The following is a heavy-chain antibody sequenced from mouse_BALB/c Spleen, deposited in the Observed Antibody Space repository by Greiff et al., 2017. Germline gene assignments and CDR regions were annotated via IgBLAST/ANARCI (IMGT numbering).Heavy chain of an antibody. Sequence: VQLQQSGPELVKPGASVKMSCKASGYTFTSYVMHWVKQKPGQGLEWIGYINPYNDGTKYNEKFKGKATLTSDKSSSTAYMELSSLTSADSAVYDCARQSPSYYGYDEDYFDYWGQGTTLTVSS. V-gene: IGHV1-14*01. D-gene: IGHD2-2*01. CDR3: ARQSPSYYGYDEDYFDY. CDR2: INPYNDGT. CDR1: GYTFTSYV. J-gene: IGHJ2*01.